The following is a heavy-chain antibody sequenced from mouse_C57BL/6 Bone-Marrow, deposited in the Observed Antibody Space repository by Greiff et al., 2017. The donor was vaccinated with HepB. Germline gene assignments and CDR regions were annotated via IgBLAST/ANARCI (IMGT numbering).Heavy chain of an antibody. J-gene: IGHJ2*01. CDR3: AFIATVVAYYFDY. Sequence: EVQLQQSGPELVKPGASVKISCKASGYSFTDYNMNWVKQSNGKSLEWIGVINPNYGTTSYNQKFKGKATLTVDQSSSTAYMQLNSLTSEDSAVYYFAFIATVVAYYFDYWGQGTTLTVSS. D-gene: IGHD1-1*01. CDR2: INPNYGTT. V-gene: IGHV1-39*01. CDR1: GYSFTDYN.